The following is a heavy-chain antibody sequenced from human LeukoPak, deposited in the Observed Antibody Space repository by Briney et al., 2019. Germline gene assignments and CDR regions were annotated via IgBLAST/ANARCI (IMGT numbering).Heavy chain of an antibody. Sequence: ASVKVSCKASGYTFMDSYMHWVRQAPGRRPEWMAWINPNGGETHYAQKFRGRVILTLDTSISTAYMELNSLQYDDSAIYYCARDLTAGSSDYWGPGTLVTVSS. J-gene: IGHJ4*02. D-gene: IGHD3-10*01. CDR1: GYTFMDSY. V-gene: IGHV1-2*02. CDR3: ARDLTAGSSDY. CDR2: INPNGGET.